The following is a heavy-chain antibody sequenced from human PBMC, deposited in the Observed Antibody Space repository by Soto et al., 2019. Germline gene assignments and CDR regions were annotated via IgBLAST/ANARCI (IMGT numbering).Heavy chain of an antibody. D-gene: IGHD2-15*01. CDR1: GGSISSGDYC. CDR3: ARVVVAAQGGWFDP. V-gene: IGHV4-30-2*01. Sequence: SETLSLTCAVSGGSISSGDYCWSWIRQPPGKGLEWVGYNYNSGSTHYNPSLKSRVTISVDRSKNQFSLKLTSVTASDTAVYYCARVVVAAQGGWFDPWGQGTLVTVSS. CDR2: NYNSGST. J-gene: IGHJ5*02.